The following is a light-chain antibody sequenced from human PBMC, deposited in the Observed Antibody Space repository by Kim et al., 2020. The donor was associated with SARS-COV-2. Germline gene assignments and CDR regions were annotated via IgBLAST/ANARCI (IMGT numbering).Light chain of an antibody. CDR2: QAS. Sequence: YESVGDRVTITCRASNSSSTGLAWYQQKSGKAPKLLMYQASTAETGVPSRFSGSGSGTEFTLTISSLQPDDVATYYCQEYNTYPWTFGQGTKVEI. CDR3: QEYNTYPWT. J-gene: IGKJ1*01. CDR1: NSSSTG. V-gene: IGKV1-5*03.